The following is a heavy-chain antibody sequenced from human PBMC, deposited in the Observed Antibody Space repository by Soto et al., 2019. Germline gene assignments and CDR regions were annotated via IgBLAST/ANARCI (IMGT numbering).Heavy chain of an antibody. CDR2: ISAYNGNT. CDR3: PRDPEIFDY. V-gene: IGHV1-18*01. J-gene: IGHJ4*01. CDR1: GYTFTSYG. Sequence: QVQLVQSGAEVKKPGASVKVSCKASGYTFTSYGISWVRQAPGQGLEWMGWISAYNGNTKYAQKLQGRTTMTTDTSTRKAYLELRSLSSTRRALNYCPRDPEIFDYWGQEPWSPSPQ.